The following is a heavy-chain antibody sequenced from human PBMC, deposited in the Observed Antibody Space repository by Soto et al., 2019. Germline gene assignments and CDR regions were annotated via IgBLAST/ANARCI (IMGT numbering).Heavy chain of an antibody. Sequence: EVQLVESGGGLVQPGGSLRLSCAASGFTFSSYVINWLRQAPGKGLEWVSYISISSSTRYYADSVRGRFTTSRDNAKNSLYRQMNSLRDEDTAVYYCARGGGFFDYWGQGTLVTVSS. D-gene: IGHD3-10*01. CDR1: GFTFSSYV. CDR3: ARGGGFFDY. V-gene: IGHV3-48*02. J-gene: IGHJ4*02. CDR2: ISISSSTR.